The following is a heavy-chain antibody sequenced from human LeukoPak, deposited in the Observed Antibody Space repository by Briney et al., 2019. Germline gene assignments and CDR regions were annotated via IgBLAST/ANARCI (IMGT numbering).Heavy chain of an antibody. Sequence: GGSLRLSCAASGFTFENYAMHWVRQASGKGLEWVSHITWDGGSTHYADSVEGRFAISRDNRENSLYLQMNSLRPEDTALYYCAKDRAARGRGNYFYMDVWGKGTTVTVSS. CDR3: AKDRAARGRGNYFYMDV. D-gene: IGHD2/OR15-2a*01. J-gene: IGHJ6*03. CDR1: GFTFENYA. V-gene: IGHV3-43D*03. CDR2: ITWDGGST.